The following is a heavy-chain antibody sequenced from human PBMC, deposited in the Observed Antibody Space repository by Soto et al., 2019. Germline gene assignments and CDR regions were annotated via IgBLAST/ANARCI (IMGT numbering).Heavy chain of an antibody. CDR1: GGSISSYY. V-gene: IGHV4-59*08. D-gene: IGHD6-13*01. CDR3: ARHSNSWYSNYYFDY. J-gene: IGHJ4*02. Sequence: ASETLSLTCTVSGGSISSYYWSWIRQPPGKGLEWIGYIYYSGSTNYNPSLKSRVTISVDTSKNQFSLKLSSVTAADTAVYYCARHSNSWYSNYYFDYRAREPWSPSPQ. CDR2: IYYSGST.